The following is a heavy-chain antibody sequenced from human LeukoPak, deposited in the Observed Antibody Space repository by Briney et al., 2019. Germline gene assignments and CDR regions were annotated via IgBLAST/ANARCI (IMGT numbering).Heavy chain of an antibody. CDR1: GFTFSSYS. CDR2: ISSSSSYV. J-gene: IGHJ4*02. D-gene: IGHD1-26*01. Sequence: GGSLRLSCAASGFTFSSYSMNWVRQAPGKGLEWDSSISSSSSYVYYADSVKGRFTISRDNSKNTLFLQMNSLRAEDTAVYYCAKRPHSGNYNFDHWGQGTLATVSS. V-gene: IGHV3-21*01. CDR3: AKRPHSGNYNFDH.